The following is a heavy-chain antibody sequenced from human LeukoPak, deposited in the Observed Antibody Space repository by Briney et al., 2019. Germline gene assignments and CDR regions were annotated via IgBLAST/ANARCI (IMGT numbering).Heavy chain of an antibody. CDR3: VRSLDY. J-gene: IGHJ4*02. V-gene: IGHV3-23*01. CDR1: GFPFSTYA. Sequence: PGGSLRLSCAASGFPFSTYAMNWVRQAPGKGLEWVSVITGSGGFTQYADSVKGRFTISRDNSKNTVYLQMNSLGVEDTALYYCVRSLDYWGQGTLVTVSS. CDR2: ITGSGGFT.